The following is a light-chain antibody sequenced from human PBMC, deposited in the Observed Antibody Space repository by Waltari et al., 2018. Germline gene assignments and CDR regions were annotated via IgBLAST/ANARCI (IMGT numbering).Light chain of an antibody. J-gene: IGLJ1*01. Sequence: QSALTQPASVSGSPGQSITISCTGTSADVGGPNYVYWYQQYPGKPPQLMIYEVSFRPSGISNRVSGSKSGNTATLTSAGLQAEDEADYYCSSKTSASGVFGTGTTVTVL. CDR2: EVS. CDR3: SSKTSASGV. V-gene: IGLV2-14*01. CDR1: SADVGGPNY.